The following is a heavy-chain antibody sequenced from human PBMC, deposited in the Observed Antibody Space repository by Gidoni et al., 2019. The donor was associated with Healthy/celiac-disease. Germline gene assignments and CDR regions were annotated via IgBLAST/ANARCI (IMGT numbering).Heavy chain of an antibody. CDR3: ARVAGYCSSTSCYRDYYYCMDV. D-gene: IGHD2-2*01. J-gene: IGHJ6*02. CDR2: IWYDGSNK. V-gene: IGHV3-33*01. Sequence: QVQLVESGGGVVQPGRSLRLSCAASGVAFSSYGMLWVRQAPGKGLEWVAVIWYDGSNKYYADSVKGRFTISRDNSKNTLYLQMNSLRAEDTAVYYCARVAGYCSSTSCYRDYYYCMDVWGQGTTVTVSS. CDR1: GVAFSSYG.